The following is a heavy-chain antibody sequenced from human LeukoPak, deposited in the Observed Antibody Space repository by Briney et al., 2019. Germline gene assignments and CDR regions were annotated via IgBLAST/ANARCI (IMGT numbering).Heavy chain of an antibody. J-gene: IGHJ4*02. CDR3: ARDVEQVVLCDY. CDR2: MNPNSGNT. CDR1: GYTFTSYD. V-gene: IGHV1-8*01. Sequence: ASVKVSSKASGYTFTSYDINWVRQATGQGIEWMGWMNPNSGNTGYAQKCQGRVTMTRNTSISTAYMELSSLRSDDTAMYYCARDVEQVVLCDYWGQGTRVTVSS. D-gene: IGHD6-13*01.